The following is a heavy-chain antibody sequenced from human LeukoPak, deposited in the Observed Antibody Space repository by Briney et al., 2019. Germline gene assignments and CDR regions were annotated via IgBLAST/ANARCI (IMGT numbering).Heavy chain of an antibody. CDR1: GFTFSSYA. D-gene: IGHD6-19*01. CDR3: AKYRGSGWYFDY. Sequence: PGGSLRLSCAASGFTFSSYAMSWVRQAPGKGLEWVSTISSSSDSTYYADSVKGRFTISRDNSKNTLYLQMNSPRAEDTAVYNCAKYRGSGWYFDYWGQGTLVTVSS. V-gene: IGHV3-23*01. J-gene: IGHJ4*02. CDR2: ISSSSDST.